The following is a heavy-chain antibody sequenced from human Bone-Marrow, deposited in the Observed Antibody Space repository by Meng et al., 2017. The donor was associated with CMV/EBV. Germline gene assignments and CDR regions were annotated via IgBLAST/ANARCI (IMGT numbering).Heavy chain of an antibody. CDR3: ARDYGRLGELSSGKNYYYYVMDV. CDR2: ISSSSSYI. Sequence: GESLKISCAASGFTFSSCSMNWVRQAPGKGLEWVSSISSSSSYIYYADSVKGRFTISRDNAKNSLYLQMNSLRAEDTAVYYCARDYGRLGELSSGKNYYYYVMDVWGQGTTVTASS. J-gene: IGHJ6*02. V-gene: IGHV3-21*01. CDR1: GFTFSSCS. D-gene: IGHD3-16*02.